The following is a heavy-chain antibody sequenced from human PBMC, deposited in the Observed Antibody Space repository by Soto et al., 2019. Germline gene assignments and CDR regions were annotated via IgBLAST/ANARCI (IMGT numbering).Heavy chain of an antibody. J-gene: IGHJ4*02. V-gene: IGHV1-18*01. Sequence: QVQLVQSGAEVKKPGASVKVSCKTSGYTFTNFGLSWVRQAPGQGLEWMGWISAYNGNTNYAQNFRGRVTMTTDTTTSTAYMELKSLRSDDTAVYYCAGGGTPIDYWGQGTLVTVSS. CDR1: GYTFTNFG. CDR2: ISAYNGNT. D-gene: IGHD3-16*01. CDR3: AGGGTPIDY.